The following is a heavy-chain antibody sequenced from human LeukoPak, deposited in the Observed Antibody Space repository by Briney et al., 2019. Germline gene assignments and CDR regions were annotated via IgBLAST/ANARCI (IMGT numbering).Heavy chain of an antibody. V-gene: IGHV1-24*01. Sequence: ASVKVSCKVSGYTLTELSMHWVRQAPGKGLEWMGGFDPEDGETIYARKFQGRVTMTEDTSTDTAYMELSSLRSEDTAVYYCATGIAVAGFGPYFDYWGQGTLVTVSS. CDR3: ATGIAVAGFGPYFDY. CDR2: FDPEDGET. J-gene: IGHJ4*02. D-gene: IGHD6-19*01. CDR1: GYTLTELS.